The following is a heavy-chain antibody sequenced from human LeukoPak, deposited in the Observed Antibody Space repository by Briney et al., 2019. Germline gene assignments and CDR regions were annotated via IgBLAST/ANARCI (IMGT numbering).Heavy chain of an antibody. CDR3: ARYYDILTGYARAFDI. CDR1: GGSISSSSYY. Sequence: SETLSLTCTVSGGSISSSSYYWGWIRQPPGKGLEWIGYIYYSGSTNYNPSLKSRVTISVDTSKNQFSLKLSSVTAADTAVYYCARYYDILTGYARAFDIWGQGTMVTVSS. D-gene: IGHD3-9*01. V-gene: IGHV4-61*05. CDR2: IYYSGST. J-gene: IGHJ3*02.